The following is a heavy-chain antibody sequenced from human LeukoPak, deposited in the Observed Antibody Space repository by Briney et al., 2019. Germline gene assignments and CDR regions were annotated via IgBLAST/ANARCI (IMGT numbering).Heavy chain of an antibody. CDR1: GYTLITYG. D-gene: IGHD3-10*01. J-gene: IGHJ6*02. Sequence: ASVKVSCKASGYTLITYGISWVRQAPGQGLEWMGWISGYNGNTNYAQMLQGRVTMTTDTSTSTAYMDLRSLRSDDTAVYYCARDSYYYGSGNGLDVWGQGTTVTVSS. V-gene: IGHV1-18*01. CDR3: ARDSYYYGSGNGLDV. CDR2: ISGYNGNT.